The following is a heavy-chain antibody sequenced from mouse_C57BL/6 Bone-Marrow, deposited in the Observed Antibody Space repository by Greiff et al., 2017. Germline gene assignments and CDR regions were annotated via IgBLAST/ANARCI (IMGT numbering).Heavy chain of an antibody. Sequence: DVMLVESGGGLVKPGGSLKLSCAASGFTFSSYAMSWVRQTPEKRLEWVATISDGGSYTYYPDNVKGRFTISTDNAKNNLYLQMSHLKSEDTAMYYCARDDESFLYYAMDYWGQGTSVTVSS. D-gene: IGHD1-3*01. V-gene: IGHV5-4*01. J-gene: IGHJ4*01. CDR3: ARDDESFLYYAMDY. CDR1: GFTFSSYA. CDR2: ISDGGSYT.